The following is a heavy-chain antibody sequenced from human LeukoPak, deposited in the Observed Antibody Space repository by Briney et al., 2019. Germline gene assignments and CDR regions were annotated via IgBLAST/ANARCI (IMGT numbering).Heavy chain of an antibody. CDR2: ISLSGHT. V-gene: IGHV4/OR15-8*02. CDR1: GGSIRSTNW. D-gene: IGHD1-26*01. Sequence: SETLSLTCGVSGGSIRSTNWWSWVRQPPGQGLEWIGEISLSGHTNFNPSLNGRVTVSLDESRNQLSLKLTSVTAADTAIYYCSRESGAFCPFGYWGQGSLVIVPP. J-gene: IGHJ4*02. CDR3: SRESGAFCPFGY.